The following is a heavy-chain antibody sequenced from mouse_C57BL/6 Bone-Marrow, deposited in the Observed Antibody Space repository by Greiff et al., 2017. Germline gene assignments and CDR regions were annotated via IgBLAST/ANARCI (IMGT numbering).Heavy chain of an antibody. CDR3: ARSGYFSVAN. Sequence: QVQLQQPGAELVRPGSSVKLSCKASGYTFTSYWMDWVKQRPGQGLEWIGNIYPSDSETHYNQKFKDKATLTVDKSASTADMQLSSLTSEDSAVDYCARSGYFSVANWGQGTLVTGSA. CDR2: IYPSDSET. CDR1: GYTFTSYW. V-gene: IGHV1-61*01. J-gene: IGHJ3*01. D-gene: IGHD6-2*01.